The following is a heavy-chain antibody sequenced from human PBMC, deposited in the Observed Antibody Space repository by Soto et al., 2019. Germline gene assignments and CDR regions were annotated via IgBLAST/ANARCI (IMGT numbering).Heavy chain of an antibody. CDR1: GYTFTSYG. Sequence: ASVKVSCKASGYTFTSYGISCVRQSPGQGLEWMGWISAYNGNTNYAQKLQGRVTMTTDTSTSTAYMELRSLRSDDTAVYYCARDRRVVTASRVDYWGQGTLVTVSS. CDR3: ARDRRVVTASRVDY. J-gene: IGHJ4*02. V-gene: IGHV1-18*04. D-gene: IGHD2-21*02. CDR2: ISAYNGNT.